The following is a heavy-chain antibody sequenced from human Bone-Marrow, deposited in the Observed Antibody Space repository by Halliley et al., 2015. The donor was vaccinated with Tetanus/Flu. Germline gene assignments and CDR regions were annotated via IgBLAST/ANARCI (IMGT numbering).Heavy chain of an antibody. CDR3: ARDFGYSYGYFDY. V-gene: IGHV3-21*01. D-gene: IGHD5-18*01. Sequence: WGSSNTCSGSSMYYSDSMKGRFTVSRDNAKNSLDLQMNSLRAEDTAVYFCARDFGYSYGYFDYWGQGILVTVSS. J-gene: IGHJ4*02. CDR2: NTCSGSSM.